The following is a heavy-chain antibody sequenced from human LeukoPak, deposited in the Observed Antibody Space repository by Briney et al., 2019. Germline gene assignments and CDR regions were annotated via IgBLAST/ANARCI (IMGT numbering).Heavy chain of an antibody. CDR2: IYSGGST. D-gene: IGHD2-15*01. Sequence: PGGSLRLSCAASGFTFSSYAMSWVRQAPGKGLEWVSVIYSGGSTYYADSVKGRFTISRDNSKNTLYLQMNSLRAEDTAIYYCARRAGEYSHPYDYWGQGTLVTVSS. CDR1: GFTFSSYA. V-gene: IGHV3-66*04. J-gene: IGHJ4*02. CDR3: ARRAGEYSHPYDY.